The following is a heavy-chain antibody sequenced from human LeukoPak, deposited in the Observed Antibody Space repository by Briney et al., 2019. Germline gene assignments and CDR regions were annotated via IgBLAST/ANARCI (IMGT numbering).Heavy chain of an antibody. CDR1: GFTFSSYW. J-gene: IGHJ4*02. CDR2: IKQDGSEK. D-gene: IGHD1-14*01. V-gene: IGHV3-7*01. Sequence: GGSLRLSCAASGFTFSSYWMSWVRQAPGKGLEWVSNIKQDGSEKYYVDSVKGRFTISRDNAKNSLYLQMNSLRDEGTAVYYCARNPDRGHPQFYFWGWGKLVMVSA. CDR3: ARNPDRGHPQFYF.